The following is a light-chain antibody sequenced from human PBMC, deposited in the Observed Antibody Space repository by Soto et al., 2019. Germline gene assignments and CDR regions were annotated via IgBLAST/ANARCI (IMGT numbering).Light chain of an antibody. J-gene: IGKJ1*01. Sequence: EIVLTQSPATLSLSPGERATLSCRASQSVSSHLAWYQQRPGQAPRLLIYGASSRATGIPDRFSGSGSGTDFTLTISRLEPEDFAVYYCQQYGSSLWTFGQGTKVDI. CDR2: GAS. V-gene: IGKV3-20*01. CDR3: QQYGSSLWT. CDR1: QSVSSH.